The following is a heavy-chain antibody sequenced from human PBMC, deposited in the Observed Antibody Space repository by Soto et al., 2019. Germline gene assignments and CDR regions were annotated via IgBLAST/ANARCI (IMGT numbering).Heavy chain of an antibody. V-gene: IGHV3-21*01. CDR1: GFTFSSYS. Sequence: GGSLRLSCAASGFTFSSYSMNWVRQAPGKGLEWVSSISSSSSYIYYADSVKGRFTISRDNAKNSLYLQMNSLRAEDTAVYYCARGPETYYDFWSGGSGYYYGMDVWGQGTTVTVSS. CDR3: ARGPETYYDFWSGGSGYYYGMDV. CDR2: ISSSSSYI. D-gene: IGHD3-3*01. J-gene: IGHJ6*02.